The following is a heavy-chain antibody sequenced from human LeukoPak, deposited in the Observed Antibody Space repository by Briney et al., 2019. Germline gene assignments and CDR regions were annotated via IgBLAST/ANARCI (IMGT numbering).Heavy chain of an antibody. CDR1: GGTCSSYA. V-gene: IGHV1-69*13. CDR3: ASSGELLPPDY. J-gene: IGHJ4*02. D-gene: IGHD3-10*01. Sequence: ASVKLSCKASGGTCSSYAISWVRQAPGQGLEWMGGIIPIFGTANYAQKFQGRVTITADESTSTAYMELSSLRSEDTAVYYCASSGELLPPDYWGQGTLVTVSS. CDR2: IIPIFGTA.